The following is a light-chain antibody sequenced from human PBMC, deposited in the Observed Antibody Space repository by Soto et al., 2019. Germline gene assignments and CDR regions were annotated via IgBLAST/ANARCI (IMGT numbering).Light chain of an antibody. CDR3: QQSYITPPIT. J-gene: IGKJ5*01. V-gene: IGKV1-39*01. CDR1: QSVSRY. CDR2: AAS. Sequence: DFQMTQSPSSLSALVGDRVTIHCRASQSVSRYLNWYQHKPGKAPKLLINAASNLRSGVPSRFSGSGSGTDFTLTIDGLQPEDFAVYYCQQSYITPPITFGQGTRLEIK.